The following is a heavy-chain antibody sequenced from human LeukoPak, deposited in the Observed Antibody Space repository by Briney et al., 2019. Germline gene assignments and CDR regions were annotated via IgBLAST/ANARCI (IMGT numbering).Heavy chain of an antibody. CDR3: ARSGSYYVNY. CDR2: IYYSGST. J-gene: IGHJ4*02. D-gene: IGHD1-26*01. CDR1: GGSISSGGYS. Sequence: SETLSLTCAVSGGSISSGGYSWSWIRQPPGKGLEWTGYIYYSGSTYYNPSLKSRVTISVDTSKNQFSLKLSSVTAADTAVYYCARSGSYYVNYWGQGTLVTVSS. V-gene: IGHV4-30-4*07.